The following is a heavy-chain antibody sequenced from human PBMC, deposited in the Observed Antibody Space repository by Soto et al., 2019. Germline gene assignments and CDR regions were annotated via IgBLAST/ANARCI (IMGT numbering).Heavy chain of an antibody. CDR1: GGTFSSYA. CDR2: IIPIFGTA. V-gene: IGHV1-69*06. D-gene: IGHD6-19*01. CDR3: ARGSIAVAGTGPHFDY. J-gene: IGHJ4*02. Sequence: SVKVSCKASGGTFSSYAISWVRQAPGQGLEWMGGIIPIFGTASYAQKFQGRVTITADKSTSTAYMELSSLRSEDTAVYYCARGSIAVAGTGPHFDYWGQGTLVTVSS.